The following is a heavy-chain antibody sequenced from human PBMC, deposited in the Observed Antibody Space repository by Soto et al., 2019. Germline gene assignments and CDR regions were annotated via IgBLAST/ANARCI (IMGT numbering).Heavy chain of an antibody. Sequence: PSETLSLTCAVYGGSFSDYYWSWIRRPPGKGLEWIGDINYSGSTNYNPSLKSRLTISLDTSKNQFSLKLTSVTAADTAVYYCARQRYSGFYYFDYWGQGALVTVSS. D-gene: IGHD6-19*01. J-gene: IGHJ4*02. CDR1: GGSFSDYY. CDR2: INYSGST. CDR3: ARQRYSGFYYFDY. V-gene: IGHV4-34*01.